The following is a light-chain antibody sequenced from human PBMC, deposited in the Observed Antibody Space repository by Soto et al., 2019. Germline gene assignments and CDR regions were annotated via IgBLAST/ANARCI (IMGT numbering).Light chain of an antibody. CDR3: QQANDIPLG. V-gene: IGKV1-12*01. CDR2: SAS. CDR1: HDISTN. J-gene: IGKJ1*01. Sequence: DIQMTQSPSSVSASVGDSVTITCRASHDISTNLVWYQQKPGKAPNLLIYSASSLQSGVPSRFSGSGSGTEFTLTITSVQPEDFATYYCQQANDIPLGFGQGTKVEIK.